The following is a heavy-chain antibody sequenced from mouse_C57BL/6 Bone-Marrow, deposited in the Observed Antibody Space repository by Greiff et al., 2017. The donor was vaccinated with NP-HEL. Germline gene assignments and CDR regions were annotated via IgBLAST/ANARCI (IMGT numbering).Heavy chain of an antibody. Sequence: QVQLKQPGAELVKPGASVKLSCKASGYTFTSYWMHWVKQRPGQGLEWIGMIHPNSGSTNYNEKFKSKATLTVDKSSSTAYMQLSSLTSEDSAVYYCARREDFITTDWGQGTTLTVSS. CDR1: GYTFTSYW. J-gene: IGHJ2*01. V-gene: IGHV1-64*01. D-gene: IGHD1-1*01. CDR3: ARREDFITTD. CDR2: IHPNSGST.